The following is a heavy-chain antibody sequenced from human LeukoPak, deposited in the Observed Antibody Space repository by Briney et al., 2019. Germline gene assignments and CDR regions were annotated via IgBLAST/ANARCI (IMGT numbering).Heavy chain of an antibody. J-gene: IGHJ4*02. Sequence: SETLSFTCIVSGGSISSSYWNWIRQPPGRGLEWIGDIYYSGSTNYNPSLKSRVTISVDTSKNQFSLKLSSVTAADTAVYYCAGPGGAYFDYWGQGTLVTVSS. D-gene: IGHD1-14*01. V-gene: IGHV4-59*12. CDR2: IYYSGST. CDR3: AGPGGAYFDY. CDR1: GGSISSSY.